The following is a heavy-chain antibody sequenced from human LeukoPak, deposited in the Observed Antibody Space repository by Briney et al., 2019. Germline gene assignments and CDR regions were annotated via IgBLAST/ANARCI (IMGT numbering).Heavy chain of an antibody. Sequence: GGSLRLSCAASGFTYSSYWMSWVRQAPGKGREWVANIKQDGSEKYYVDSVKGRFTISRDNAKNSLYLQMNSLRAEDTAVYYCARASPYGDYGLDYWGQGTLVTVSS. CDR2: IKQDGSEK. CDR3: ARASPYGDYGLDY. CDR1: GFTYSSYW. D-gene: IGHD4-17*01. J-gene: IGHJ4*02. V-gene: IGHV3-7*01.